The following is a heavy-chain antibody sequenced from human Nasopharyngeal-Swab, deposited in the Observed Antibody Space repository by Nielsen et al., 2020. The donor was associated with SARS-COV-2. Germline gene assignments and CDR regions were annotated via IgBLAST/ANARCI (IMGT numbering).Heavy chain of an antibody. D-gene: IGHD4-23*01. Sequence: GESLKISCAASGFTFSSYGMHWVRQAPGKGLEWVAVIWYGGSNKYYADSVKGRFTISRDNSKNTVYLQMNSLRAEDTAVYYCAAAPSGDYGGYWGQGTLVTVSS. V-gene: IGHV3-33*01. CDR1: GFTFSSYG. J-gene: IGHJ4*02. CDR3: AAAPSGDYGGY. CDR2: IWYGGSNK.